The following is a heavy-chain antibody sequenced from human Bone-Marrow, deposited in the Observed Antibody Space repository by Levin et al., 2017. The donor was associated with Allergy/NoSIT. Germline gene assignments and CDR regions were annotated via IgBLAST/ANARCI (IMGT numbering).Heavy chain of an antibody. J-gene: IGHJ3*02. CDR3: ARVISGQWLAHDAFDI. V-gene: IGHV1-69*13. CDR1: GGTFSSYA. D-gene: IGHD6-19*01. Sequence: ASVKVSCKASGGTFSSYAISWVRQAPGQGLEWMGGIIPIFGTANYAQKFQGRVTITADESTSTAYMELSSLRSEDTAVYYCARVISGQWLAHDAFDIWGQGTMVTVSS. CDR2: IIPIFGTA.